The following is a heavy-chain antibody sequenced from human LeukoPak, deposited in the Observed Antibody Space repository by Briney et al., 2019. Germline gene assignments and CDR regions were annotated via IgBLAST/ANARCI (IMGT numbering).Heavy chain of an antibody. CDR3: ARPGYSSGWYHTHFDY. CDR2: ISHSENT. Sequence: SETLSLTCYVSGDSISSSYFWGWIRQPPGTGLEWIGSISHSENTFYNPCLKSRVTISVDTSKNHFSLKLSSVTAADTAVYYCARPGYSSGWYHTHFDYWGQGTLVTVSS. CDR1: GDSISSSYF. J-gene: IGHJ4*02. D-gene: IGHD6-19*01. V-gene: IGHV4-38-2*01.